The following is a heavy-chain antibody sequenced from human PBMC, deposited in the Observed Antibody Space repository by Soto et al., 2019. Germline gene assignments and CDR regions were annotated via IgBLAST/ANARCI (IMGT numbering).Heavy chain of an antibody. Sequence: ASVKVSCKASGYTFTSYYMRWVRQAPGQGLEWMGIINPSGGSTSYAQKFQGRVTMTRDTSTSTVYMELSSLRSEDTAGYDWARGPPLKGSYVPGIYKTYFINFGAHGTTFPVSS. J-gene: IGHJ6*02. V-gene: IGHV1-46*01. D-gene: IGHD3-10*01. CDR2: INPSGGST. CDR1: GYTFTSYY. CDR3: ARGPPLKGSYVPGIYKTYFINF.